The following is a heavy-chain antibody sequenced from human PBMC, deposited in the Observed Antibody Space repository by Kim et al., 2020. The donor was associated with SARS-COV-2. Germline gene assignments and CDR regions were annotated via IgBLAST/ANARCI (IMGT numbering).Heavy chain of an antibody. D-gene: IGHD3-16*02. J-gene: IGHJ4*02. CDR3: ARSSLLDFDY. V-gene: IGHV1-2*02. CDR2: GGA. Sequence: GGANYAQKFQGRVTMTRDTSISTVYLELSSLRSDDTAVYYCARSSLLDFDYWGQGTLVTVSS.